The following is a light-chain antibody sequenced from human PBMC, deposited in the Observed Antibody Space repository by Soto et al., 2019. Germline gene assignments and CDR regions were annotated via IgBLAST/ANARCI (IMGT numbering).Light chain of an antibody. J-gene: IGKJ4*01. CDR2: DAS. CDR1: QIISSW. Sequence: GDKATSTCRASQIISSWLAWYQQKPGKAPKLLIYDASSMESGVPARFSGSGSGTEFTLTISSLQPDDFATYYCQQYNSYPATFGGGTKVDIK. V-gene: IGKV1-5*01. CDR3: QQYNSYPAT.